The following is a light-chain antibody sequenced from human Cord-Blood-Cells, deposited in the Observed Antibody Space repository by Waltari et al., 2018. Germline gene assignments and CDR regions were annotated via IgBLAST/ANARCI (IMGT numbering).Light chain of an antibody. CDR1: QSVSSY. Sequence: EIELTQSPATLSLSPGERATLSCRASQSVSSYLAWYQQKPGQAPRLLIYDASNRATGIPARFSGSGSGTDFTLTISSLEPEDFAVYYCQQRSNWLLTFGQGTRLEIK. CDR2: DAS. J-gene: IGKJ5*01. V-gene: IGKV3-11*01. CDR3: QQRSNWLLT.